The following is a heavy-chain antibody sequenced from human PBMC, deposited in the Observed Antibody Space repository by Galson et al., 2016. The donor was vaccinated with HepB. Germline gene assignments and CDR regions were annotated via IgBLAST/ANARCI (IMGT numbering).Heavy chain of an antibody. CDR1: GFPFSSYA. CDR3: FRVPRFYADYSSGAGDC. Sequence: SLRLSCAASGFPFSSYAMSWVRQAPGKGLARVSTISGAGTASYAYSVKGRFTISRDNSKNTLELQMDSLRVEDTALYFCFRVPRFYADYSSGAGDCWGQGTLLTVSS. J-gene: IGHJ4*02. V-gene: IGHV3-23*01. CDR2: ISGAGTA. D-gene: IGHD2/OR15-2a*01.